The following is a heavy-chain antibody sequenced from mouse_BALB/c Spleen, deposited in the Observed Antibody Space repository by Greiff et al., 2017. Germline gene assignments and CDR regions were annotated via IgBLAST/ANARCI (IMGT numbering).Heavy chain of an antibody. D-gene: IGHD2-2*01. CDR1: GDSITSGY. CDR2: ISYSGST. V-gene: IGHV3-8*02. J-gene: IGHJ2*01. CDR3: ARSGYDVYYFDY. Sequence: EVKLVESGPSLVKPSQTLSLTCSVTGDSITSGYWNWIRKFPGNKLEYMGYISYSGSTYYNPSLKSRISITRDTSKNQYYLQLNSVTTEDTATYYCARSGYDVYYFDYWGQGTTLTVSS.